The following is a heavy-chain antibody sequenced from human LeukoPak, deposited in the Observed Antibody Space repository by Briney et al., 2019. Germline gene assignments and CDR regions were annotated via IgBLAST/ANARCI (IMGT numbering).Heavy chain of an antibody. CDR3: ARGVIVAAALYWYFDL. Sequence: PSETLSLTCTVPGGSISSYYWSWIRQPPGKGLEWIGYIYYSGSTNYNPSLKSRVTISVDTSKNQFSLKLSSVTAADTAVYYCARGVIVAAALYWYFDLWGRGTLVTVSS. CDR1: GGSISSYY. CDR2: IYYSGST. D-gene: IGHD6-13*01. V-gene: IGHV4-59*01. J-gene: IGHJ2*01.